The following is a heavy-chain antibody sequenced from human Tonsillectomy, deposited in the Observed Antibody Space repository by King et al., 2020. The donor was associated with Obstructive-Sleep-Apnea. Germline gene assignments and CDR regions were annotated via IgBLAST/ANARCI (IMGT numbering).Heavy chain of an antibody. V-gene: IGHV3-30*02. D-gene: IGHD3-10*01. J-gene: IGHJ4*02. Sequence: VQLVESGGGVVQPGRSLRLSCAASGFTFSSYGMHWVRQAPGKGLEWVAFIRYDGSNKYCADSVKGRFTISRDNSKNTLYLQMNSLRAADTAVYYCARVLWFGEYYYFDYWGQGTLVTVSS. CDR2: IRYDGSNK. CDR3: ARVLWFGEYYYFDY. CDR1: GFTFSSYG.